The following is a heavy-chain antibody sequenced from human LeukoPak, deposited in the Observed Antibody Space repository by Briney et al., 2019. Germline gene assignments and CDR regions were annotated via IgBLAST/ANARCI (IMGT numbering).Heavy chain of an antibody. V-gene: IGHV3-21*01. CDR1: GFTFSAYI. CDR2: ISSSGTYI. J-gene: IGHJ5*02. CDR3: ARDFRYSGSYHHWFDP. Sequence: GGSLRLSCAASGFTFSAYIINWVRQAPGRGLEWVSSISSSGTYIYYADSVKGRFTISRDNAKNSLSLQMNSLRAEDTAVYYCARDFRYSGSYHHWFDPWGQGTLVTVSS. D-gene: IGHD1-26*01.